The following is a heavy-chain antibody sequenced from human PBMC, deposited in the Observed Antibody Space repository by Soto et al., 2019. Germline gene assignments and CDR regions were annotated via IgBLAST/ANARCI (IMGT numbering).Heavy chain of an antibody. V-gene: IGHV1-18*01. CDR2: ISAYNGNT. D-gene: IGHD6-13*01. J-gene: IGHJ6*02. Sequence: ASVKVSCKASGYTFTSYGISWVRQAPGQGLEWMGWISAYNGNTNYAQKLQGRVTMTTGTSTTTAYMELRSLRSDDTAVYYCARDRRAAAGYYYYGMDVWGQGTTVTVSS. CDR1: GYTFTSYG. CDR3: ARDRRAAAGYYYYGMDV.